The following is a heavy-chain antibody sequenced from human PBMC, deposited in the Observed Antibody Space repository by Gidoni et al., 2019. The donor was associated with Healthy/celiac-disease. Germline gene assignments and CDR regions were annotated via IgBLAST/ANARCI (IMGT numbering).Heavy chain of an antibody. CDR2: INPNSCGT. CDR3: ARNGRYSSSWYEGLGWFDP. D-gene: IGHD6-13*01. V-gene: IGHV1-2*02. Sequence: QVQLVQSGAEVKKTGASVKVSCKASGYTFTGYYMHWVRQAPGPGLEWMGWINPNSCGTNYAQKFQGRVTMTRDTSISTAYMELSRLRSDDTAVYYCARNGRYSSSWYEGLGWFDPWGQGTLVTVSS. J-gene: IGHJ5*02. CDR1: GYTFTGYY.